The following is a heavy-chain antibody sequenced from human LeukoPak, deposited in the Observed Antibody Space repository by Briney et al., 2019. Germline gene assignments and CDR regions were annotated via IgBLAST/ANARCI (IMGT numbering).Heavy chain of an antibody. CDR3: AELGVTMIGGV. D-gene: IGHD3-10*02. V-gene: IGHV3-48*04. CDR2: ISSSGSTI. J-gene: IGHJ6*04. Sequence: GGSLRLSCAASGFTFSSYGMTWVRQAPGKGLEWVSYISSSGSTIYYADSVKGRFTISRDNAKNSLYLQMNSLRAEDTAVYYCAELGVTMIGGVWGKGTTVTISS. CDR1: GFTFSSYG.